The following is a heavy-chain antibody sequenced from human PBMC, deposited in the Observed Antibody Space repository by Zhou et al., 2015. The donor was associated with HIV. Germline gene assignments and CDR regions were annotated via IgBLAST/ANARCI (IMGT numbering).Heavy chain of an antibody. D-gene: IGHD3-10*01. CDR1: GGTFSSYA. J-gene: IGHJ6*02. CDR3: ARDRGGVTMVRGAKGYYYGMDV. V-gene: IGHV1-69*01. Sequence: QVQLVQSGAEVKKPGSSVKVSCKASGGTFSSYAISWVRQAPGQGLEWMGGIIPIFGTANYAQKFQGRVTITADESTSTAYMELSSLRSEDTAVYYCARDRGGVTMVRGAKGYYYGMDVWGQGP. CDR2: IIPIFGTA.